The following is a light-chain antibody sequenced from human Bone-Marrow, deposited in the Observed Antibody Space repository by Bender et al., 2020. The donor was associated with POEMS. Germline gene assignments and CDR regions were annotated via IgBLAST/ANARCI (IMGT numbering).Light chain of an antibody. V-gene: IGLV2-14*01. Sequence: QSALTQPASVTGSPGQSITISCTGTSSDVGAYNYVSWYQQDSGRAPKLIIYEVNKRPSGVPDRFSGSKSGTSASLAITGLQAEDEGDYYCQSYDNSLGGWVFGGGTKLTVL. CDR2: EVN. CDR1: SSDVGAYNY. J-gene: IGLJ3*02. CDR3: QSYDNSLGGWV.